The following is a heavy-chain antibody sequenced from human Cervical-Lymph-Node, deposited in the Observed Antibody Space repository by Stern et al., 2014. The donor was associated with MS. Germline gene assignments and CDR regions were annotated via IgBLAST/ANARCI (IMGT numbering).Heavy chain of an antibody. Sequence: EVQLLESGAEVKKPGESLKISCKGSGYNFTSYWIGWVRQMPGKGLEWMGIIYTGDSDTRYSPSFQGQVTISADKSISTAYLQWSSLKASDTAMYYCARHCAKREQCAFDYWGQGTLVTVSS. J-gene: IGHJ4*02. CDR3: ARHCAKREQCAFDY. CDR2: IYTGDSDT. CDR1: GYNFTSYW. V-gene: IGHV5-51*01. D-gene: IGHD6-19*01.